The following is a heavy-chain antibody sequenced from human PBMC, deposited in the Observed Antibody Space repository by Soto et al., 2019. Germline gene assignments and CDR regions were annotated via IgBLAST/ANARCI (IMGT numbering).Heavy chain of an antibody. Sequence: QVTLKESGPVLVKPTETLTLTCTVSGFSLSSARLGVSWIRPPPGKALEWLAHIFSSGEKSYSTSLKSRLTLSKDTSKSLVGLIMTNMDPVDTATYYCERVYSTSWPWEAFDIWGQGTMVTVSS. CDR3: ERVYSTSWPWEAFDI. J-gene: IGHJ3*02. V-gene: IGHV2-26*01. CDR2: IFSSGEK. D-gene: IGHD6-13*01. CDR1: GFSLSSARLG.